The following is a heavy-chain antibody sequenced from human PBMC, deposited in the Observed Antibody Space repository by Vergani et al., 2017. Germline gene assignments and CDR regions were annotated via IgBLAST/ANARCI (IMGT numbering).Heavy chain of an antibody. V-gene: IGHV3-30*18. D-gene: IGHD2-2*02. CDR3: AKDSVEIVVVPAAIRGDYYYYMDV. CDR1: GFTFSSYG. Sequence: QVQLVESGGGVVQPGRSLRLSCAASGFTFSSYGMHWVRQAPGKGLEWVAVISYDGSNKYYADSVKGRFTISRDNSKNTLYLQMNSLRAEDTAVYYCAKDSVEIVVVPAAIRGDYYYYMDVWGKGTTVTVSS. CDR2: ISYDGSNK. J-gene: IGHJ6*03.